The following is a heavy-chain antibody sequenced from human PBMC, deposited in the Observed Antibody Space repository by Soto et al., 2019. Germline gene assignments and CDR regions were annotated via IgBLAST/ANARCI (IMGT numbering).Heavy chain of an antibody. Sequence: QVQLVESGGGVVQPGRSLRLSCAASGFTFSSSGMHWVRQAPGKGLEWVAVISYGGSNTFHADSVKGRFTISRDNSKNTLYLQMNSLRAEDTAVYYCAKEPLATYSSIPDFDYWGQGTLVTVSS. CDR2: ISYGGSNT. CDR1: GFTFSSSG. J-gene: IGHJ4*02. V-gene: IGHV3-30*18. CDR3: AKEPLATYSSIPDFDY. D-gene: IGHD6-19*01.